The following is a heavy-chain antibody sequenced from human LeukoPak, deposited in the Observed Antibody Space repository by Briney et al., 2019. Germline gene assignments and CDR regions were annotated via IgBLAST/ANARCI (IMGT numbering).Heavy chain of an antibody. Sequence: GGSLRLSCAASGFTFSSYGMHWVRQAPGKGLEWVAFIRYDGSNKYYADSVKGRFTISRDNSKNTLYLQMNSLRAEDTAVYYCANSRSIAARPKGWFDPWGQGTLVTVSS. CDR3: ANSRSIAARPKGWFDP. D-gene: IGHD6-6*01. CDR2: IRYDGSNK. CDR1: GFTFSSYG. V-gene: IGHV3-30*02. J-gene: IGHJ5*02.